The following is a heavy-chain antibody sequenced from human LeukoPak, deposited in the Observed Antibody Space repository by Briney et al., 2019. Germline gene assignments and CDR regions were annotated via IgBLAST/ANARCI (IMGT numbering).Heavy chain of an antibody. Sequence: GGSLRLSCAASEFSVGSNYMNWVRQAPGKGLEWVSSISSSSSYIYYADSVKGRFTISRDNAKNSLYLQMNSLRAEDTAVYYCARVYHFWSGNDPFDYWGQGTLVTASS. V-gene: IGHV3-21*01. D-gene: IGHD3-3*01. CDR2: ISSSSSYI. CDR3: ARVYHFWSGNDPFDY. J-gene: IGHJ4*02. CDR1: EFSVGSNY.